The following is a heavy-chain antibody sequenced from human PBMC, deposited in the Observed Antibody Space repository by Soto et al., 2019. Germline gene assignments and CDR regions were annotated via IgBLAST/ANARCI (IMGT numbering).Heavy chain of an antibody. V-gene: IGHV4-59*08. CDR3: ARQPIGWYASDI. CDR1: GGSMSYYY. D-gene: IGHD6-19*01. J-gene: IGHJ3*02. CDR2: IYYSGGA. Sequence: QVQLQESGPGLVKSSETLSLTCTVSGGSMSYYYWSWIRLSPGKGLEWIAYIYYSGGANYNPSLKSRIPMSVDASKNQFSLKVNSVTAADTAVYYCARQPIGWYASDIWGQGTMVTVSS.